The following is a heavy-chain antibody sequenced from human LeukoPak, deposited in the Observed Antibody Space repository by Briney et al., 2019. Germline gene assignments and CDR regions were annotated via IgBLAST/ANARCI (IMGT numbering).Heavy chain of an antibody. V-gene: IGHV5-51*01. Sequence: GESLKISRKGSGYSFTSHWIAWVRQMPGKGLEWMGIIYPGDSDTRYSPSFQGQVTISADKSISTAYLQWSSLKASDTAVYYCARQIGVAGTSNDYWGQGTLVTVSS. J-gene: IGHJ4*02. D-gene: IGHD6-19*01. CDR2: IYPGDSDT. CDR1: GYSFTSHW. CDR3: ARQIGVAGTSNDY.